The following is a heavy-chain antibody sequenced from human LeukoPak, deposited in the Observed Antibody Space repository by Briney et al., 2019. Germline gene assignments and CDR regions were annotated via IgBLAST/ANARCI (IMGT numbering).Heavy chain of an antibody. CDR2: IYSGGST. V-gene: IGHV3-66*01. CDR3: AKDKYGSGIGGYFDY. J-gene: IGHJ4*02. Sequence: PGGSLRLSCAASGITVRSNYMSWVRQAPGKGLEWVSVIYSGGSTYYADSVKGRFTISRDNSKNTLYLEMNSLRAEDTAIYYCAKDKYGSGIGGYFDYWGQGTLVTVSS. D-gene: IGHD3-10*01. CDR1: GITVRSNY.